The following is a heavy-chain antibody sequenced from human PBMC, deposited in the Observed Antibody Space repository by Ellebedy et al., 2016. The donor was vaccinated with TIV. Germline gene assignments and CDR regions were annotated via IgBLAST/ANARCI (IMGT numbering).Heavy chain of an antibody. CDR3: DY. D-gene: IGHD4-17*01. V-gene: IGHV5-51*01. Sequence: GESLKISCKGSGYSFTSYWIGWVRQMPGKGLEWMGSIYPGESYTRYSPSFQGQITISADKSISTAMYYCARQSYGDYVGPDFDYWGQGTLVTVSS. CDR1: GYSFTSYW. J-gene: IGHJ4*02. CDR2: IYPGESYT.